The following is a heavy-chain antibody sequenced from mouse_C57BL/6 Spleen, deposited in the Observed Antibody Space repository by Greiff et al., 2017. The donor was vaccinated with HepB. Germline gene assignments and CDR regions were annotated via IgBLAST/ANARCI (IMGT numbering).Heavy chain of an antibody. CDR1: GYTFTSYT. Sequence: VQLQQSGAELARPGASVKMSCKASGYTFTSYTMHWVKQRPGQGLEWIGYINPSSGYTKYNQKFKDKATLTADKSSSTAYMQLSSLTSEDSAVYYCASDYDGGGFAYWGQGTLVTVSA. V-gene: IGHV1-4*01. D-gene: IGHD2-4*01. CDR3: ASDYDGGGFAY. J-gene: IGHJ3*01. CDR2: INPSSGYT.